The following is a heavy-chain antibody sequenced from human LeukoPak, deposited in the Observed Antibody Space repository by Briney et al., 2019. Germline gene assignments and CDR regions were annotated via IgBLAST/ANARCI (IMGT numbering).Heavy chain of an antibody. CDR3: AREGGSSWGMAFDY. Sequence: TSETLSLTCTVSGGSISSGGYYWRWIRQHRGKGLERIGYIYYSGSTYYNPSLKSRVTMSVDTSKNQFSLKLSSVTAADTAVYYCAREGGSSWGMAFDYWGQGTLGTVS. V-gene: IGHV4-31*03. D-gene: IGHD6-13*01. CDR1: GGSISSGGYY. CDR2: IYYSGST. J-gene: IGHJ4*02.